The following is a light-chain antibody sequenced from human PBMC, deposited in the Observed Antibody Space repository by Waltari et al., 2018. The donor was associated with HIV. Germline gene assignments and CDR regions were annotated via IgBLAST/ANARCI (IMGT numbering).Light chain of an antibody. Sequence: SNELTQPPSVSVSPGQTAGITCSGDALANHHTYWFQQKPGQAPVLVIYKDTERPSGIPERFSGSRSGTTVKLTISGVQAEDEADYYCQSGGSSGSWVFGGGTKLTVL. CDR2: KDT. J-gene: IGLJ3*02. CDR1: ALANHH. V-gene: IGLV3-25*03. CDR3: QSGGSSGSWV.